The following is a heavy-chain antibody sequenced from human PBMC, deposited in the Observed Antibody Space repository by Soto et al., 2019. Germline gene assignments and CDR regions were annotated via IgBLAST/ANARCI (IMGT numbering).Heavy chain of an antibody. Sequence: EVQLLESGGGLVQPGRSLRLSCAASGFTFSNYAMSWVRRAPGKGLEWVSGLGASGGSTYYRDSVKGRFTISRDNSKNTLYLQMNSLRAEDTALYYCARDDLVRGDAFDLWGQGTMVTVSS. CDR3: ARDDLVRGDAFDL. J-gene: IGHJ3*01. D-gene: IGHD3-10*01. CDR1: GFTFSNYA. CDR2: LGASGGST. V-gene: IGHV3-23*01.